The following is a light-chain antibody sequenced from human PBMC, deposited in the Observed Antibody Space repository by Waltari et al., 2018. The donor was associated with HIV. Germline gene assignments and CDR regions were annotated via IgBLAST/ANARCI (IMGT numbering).Light chain of an antibody. J-gene: IGLJ2*01. CDR2: DVT. Sequence: QSALTQPRSVSGSPGQSVTISCTRTSSDVGGHDYVSWLQQHPGKAPKLLVYDVTKRPSGVPNRFSGSKSGSTASLTISGLQAEDQGDYYCCSYAGGSTLFGGGTKLTVL. CDR3: CSYAGGSTL. V-gene: IGLV2-11*01. CDR1: SSDVGGHDY.